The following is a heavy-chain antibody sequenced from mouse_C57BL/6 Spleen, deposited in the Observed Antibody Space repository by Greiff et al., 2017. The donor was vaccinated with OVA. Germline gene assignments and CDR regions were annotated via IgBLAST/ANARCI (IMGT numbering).Heavy chain of an antibody. V-gene: IGHV5-17*01. CDR2: ISSGSSTL. D-gene: IGHD2-1*01. Sequence: EVQLVESGGGLVKPGGSLKLSCAASGFTFSDYGLHWVRQAPEKGLEWVAYISSGSSTLYYADKVKGRFTISSDNAKNTLFLQMTSLRSEDTAMYYCARGGNSNCYFDVWGTGTTVTVSS. CDR3: ARGGNSNCYFDV. J-gene: IGHJ1*03. CDR1: GFTFSDYG.